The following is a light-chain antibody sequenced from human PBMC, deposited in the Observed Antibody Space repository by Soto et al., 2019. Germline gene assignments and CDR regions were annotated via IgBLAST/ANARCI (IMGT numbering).Light chain of an antibody. CDR1: SSNIGAGYD. Sequence: QSVLTQPPSVSGAPGQRVTISCTGSSSNIGAGYDVHWYQQLPGAAPKLLIYGNTNRPSGVPDRFSGSKSGTSASLAIPGLQAEDEGDYYCQSFDTSLTNSYVFGTGTKVTVL. CDR3: QSFDTSLTNSYV. J-gene: IGLJ1*01. CDR2: GNT. V-gene: IGLV1-40*01.